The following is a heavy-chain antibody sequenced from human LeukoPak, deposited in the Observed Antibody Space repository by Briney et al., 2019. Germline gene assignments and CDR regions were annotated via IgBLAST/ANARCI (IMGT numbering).Heavy chain of an antibody. CDR1: GFTFSGYA. V-gene: IGHV3-23*01. J-gene: IGHJ4*02. D-gene: IGHD3-10*01. Sequence: GGSLRLSCAASGFTFSGYAMSWVRQAPGKGLEWVSAISGSGGSTYYADSVKGRFTISRDNSKNTLYLQMNSLRAEDTAVYYCAKGRDYYGSGSYYSCDYWGQGTLVTVSS. CDR3: AKGRDYYGSGSYYSCDY. CDR2: ISGSGGST.